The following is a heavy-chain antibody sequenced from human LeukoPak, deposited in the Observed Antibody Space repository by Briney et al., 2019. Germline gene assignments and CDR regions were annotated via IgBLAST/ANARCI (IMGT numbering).Heavy chain of an antibody. Sequence: SETLSLTCAVYGGSFSGYYWSWIRQPPGKGLEWIGEINHSGSTNYNPSLKSRVTISVDTSKNQFSLKLSSVTAADTAVYYCARDPYYGSGGYYLPRKYYYYGMDVWGQGTTVTVSS. D-gene: IGHD3-10*01. V-gene: IGHV4-34*01. J-gene: IGHJ6*02. CDR3: ARDPYYGSGGYYLPRKYYYYGMDV. CDR2: INHSGST. CDR1: GGSFSGYY.